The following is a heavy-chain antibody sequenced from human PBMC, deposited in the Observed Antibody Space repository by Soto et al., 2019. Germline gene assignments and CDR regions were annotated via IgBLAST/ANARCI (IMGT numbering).Heavy chain of an antibody. CDR3: ARRVPAYCSDTTCYNDPVDI. D-gene: IGHD2-2*02. J-gene: IGHJ3*02. CDR2: IYHSGST. Sequence: QVQLQESGPGLVKPSGTLSLTCAVSGGSISSSNWWNWVRQPPGKGLDWIGKIYHSGSTNYNPSLNSRVTISVDKSNNQFSLKWSSVTAADAAVYYCARRVPAYCSDTTCYNDPVDIWGQGTMVTVSS. V-gene: IGHV4-4*02. CDR1: GGSISSSNW.